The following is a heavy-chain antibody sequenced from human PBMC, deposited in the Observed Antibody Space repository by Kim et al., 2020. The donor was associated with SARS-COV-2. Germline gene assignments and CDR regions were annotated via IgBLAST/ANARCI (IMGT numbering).Heavy chain of an antibody. CDR1: GFTFSSYG. CDR3: AKDLRGYSYGYPYYYYYYYGMDV. V-gene: IGHV3-33*06. D-gene: IGHD5-18*01. Sequence: GGSLRLSCAASGFTFSSYGMHWVRQAPGKGLEWVAVIWYDGSNKYYADSVKGRFTISRDNSKNTLYLQMNSLRAEDTAVYYCAKDLRGYSYGYPYYYYYYYGMDVWGQGTTVTVSS. CDR2: IWYDGSNK. J-gene: IGHJ6*02.